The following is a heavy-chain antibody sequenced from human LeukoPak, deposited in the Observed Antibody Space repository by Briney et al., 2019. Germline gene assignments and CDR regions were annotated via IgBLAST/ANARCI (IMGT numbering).Heavy chain of an antibody. D-gene: IGHD2-2*01. CDR2: INWSGGST. Sequence: GGSLRLSCTASGFAFDEHGMSWVRQVPGKGLEWVSGINWSGGSTGYADPLRGRFTIPRDNVKNSLYLQMDSLRAEDTALYYCARAPITSPFYFDYWGQGTLVTVSS. J-gene: IGHJ4*02. CDR1: GFAFDEHG. CDR3: ARAPITSPFYFDY. V-gene: IGHV3-20*04.